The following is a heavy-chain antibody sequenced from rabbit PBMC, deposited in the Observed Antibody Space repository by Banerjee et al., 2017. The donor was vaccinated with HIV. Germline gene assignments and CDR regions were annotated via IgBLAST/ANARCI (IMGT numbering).Heavy chain of an antibody. J-gene: IGHJ4*01. D-gene: IGHD2-1*01. Sequence: QEQLEESGGDLVKPGASLTLTCTASEFTISGNYYMCWVRQAPGKGLEWIACIAAGSSGSTYYASWAKGRFTISKTSSTTVTLQGASLTAADTATYFCARGAGHADYGDASLWGPGTLVTVS. CDR3: ARGAGHADYGDASL. V-gene: IGHV1S45*01. CDR1: EFTISGNYY. CDR2: IAAGSSGST.